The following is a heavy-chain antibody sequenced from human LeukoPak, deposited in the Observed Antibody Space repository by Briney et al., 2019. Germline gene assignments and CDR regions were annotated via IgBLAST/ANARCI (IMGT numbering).Heavy chain of an antibody. J-gene: IGHJ6*02. D-gene: IGHD5-18*01. CDR2: IIPILGIA. V-gene: IGHV1-69*04. Sequence: GSSVKVSCKASGGTFSSYAISWVRQAPGQGLEWMGRIIPILGIANYAQKFQGRVTITADKSTSTAYMELSSLRSEDTAVYYCAREGYSYGILYYYGMDVWGQGTTVTVPS. CDR3: AREGYSYGILYYYGMDV. CDR1: GGTFSSYA.